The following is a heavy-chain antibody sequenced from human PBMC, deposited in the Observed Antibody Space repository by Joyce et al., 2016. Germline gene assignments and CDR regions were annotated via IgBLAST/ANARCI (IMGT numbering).Heavy chain of an antibody. CDR2: IMHRRRT. J-gene: IGHJ5*02. Sequence: QVQLQESGPGLVKPSGTLSLTCGVSGGTLSSTNWWSWVRQPPGKGLGWIGEIMHRRRTQYTPSLKRRVTISLDKSKNHISLKLSAGSTAEAAVYYCAIDPGRGEYVVAWGQGTPVTVSS. D-gene: IGHD3-16*01. CDR3: AIDPGRGEYVVA. CDR1: GGTLSSTNW. V-gene: IGHV4-4*02.